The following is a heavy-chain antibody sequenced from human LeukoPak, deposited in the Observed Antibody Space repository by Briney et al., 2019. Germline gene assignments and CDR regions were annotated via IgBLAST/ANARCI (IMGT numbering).Heavy chain of an antibody. J-gene: IGHJ4*02. CDR2: ISSSSSYI. CDR1: GFTFSSYA. Sequence: GSLRLSCAASGFTFSSYAMSWVRQAPGKGLEWVSSISSSSSYIYYADSVKGRFTISRDNAKNSLYLQMNSLRAEDTAVYYCARFIAAPYYFDYWGRGTLVTVSS. V-gene: IGHV3-21*01. D-gene: IGHD6-13*01. CDR3: ARFIAAPYYFDY.